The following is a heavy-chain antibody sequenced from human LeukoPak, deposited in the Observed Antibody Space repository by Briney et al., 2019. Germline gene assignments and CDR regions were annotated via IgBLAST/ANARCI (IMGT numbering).Heavy chain of an antibody. CDR2: ISAYNGNT. Sequence: GASVKVSCKASGYTFTSYGISWVRQAPGQGLEWMGWISAYNGNTNYAQKLQGRVTMTTDTSTSTAYMELRSLRSDDTAVYYCARGGDWLLWFGELYYYYYMGVWGKGTTVTVSS. D-gene: IGHD3-10*01. CDR3: ARGGDWLLWFGELYYYYYMGV. J-gene: IGHJ6*03. CDR1: GYTFTSYG. V-gene: IGHV1-18*01.